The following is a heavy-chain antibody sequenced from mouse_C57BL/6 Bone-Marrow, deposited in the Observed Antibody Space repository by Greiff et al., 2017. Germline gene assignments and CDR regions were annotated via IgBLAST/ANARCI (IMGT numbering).Heavy chain of an antibody. D-gene: IGHD2-4*01. CDR2: ISNGGGST. Sequence: DVKLVESGGGLVQPGGSLKLSCAASGFTFSDYYMYWVRQTPEKRLEWVAYISNGGGSTYYPATVKGRFTISRDNAKNTLYLQMSRLKSEDTAMYYCARPSTMIAWFAYWGQGTLVTVSA. J-gene: IGHJ3*01. V-gene: IGHV5-12*01. CDR1: GFTFSDYY. CDR3: ARPSTMIAWFAY.